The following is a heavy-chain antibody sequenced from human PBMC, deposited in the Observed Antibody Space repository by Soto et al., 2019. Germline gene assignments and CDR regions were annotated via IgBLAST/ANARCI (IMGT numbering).Heavy chain of an antibody. CDR3: ARGMTTVTSDAFDI. Sequence: QVQLVQSGAEVKKPGASVKVSCKASGYTFTSYYMPWLRQAPGQGLEWMGIINPIGGSTYYAQKFQGRVTMTRDTSTSTVYMGLSRLRSEDTAVYYCARGMTTVTSDAFDIWGQGTMVTVSS. CDR2: INPIGGST. J-gene: IGHJ3*02. D-gene: IGHD4-4*01. CDR1: GYTFTSYY. V-gene: IGHV1-46*01.